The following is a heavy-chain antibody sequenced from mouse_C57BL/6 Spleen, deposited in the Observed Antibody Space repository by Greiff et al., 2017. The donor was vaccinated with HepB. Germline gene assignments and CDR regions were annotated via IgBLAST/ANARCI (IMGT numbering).Heavy chain of an antibody. CDR3: ARNWRDYPYYYAMDY. CDR2: IWSGGST. D-gene: IGHD2-4*01. Sequence: VKLVESGPGLVQPSQSLSITCTVSGFSLTSYGVHWVRQSPGKGLEWLGVIWSGGSTDYNAAFISRLSISKDNSKSQVFFKMNSLQADDTAIYYCARNWRDYPYYYAMDYWGQGTSVTVSS. J-gene: IGHJ4*01. CDR1: GFSLTSYG. V-gene: IGHV2-2*01.